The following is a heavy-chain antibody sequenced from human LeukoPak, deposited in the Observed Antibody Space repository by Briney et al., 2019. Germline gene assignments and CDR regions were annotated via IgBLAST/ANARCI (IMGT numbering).Heavy chain of an antibody. V-gene: IGHV3-23*01. J-gene: IGHJ6*02. CDR1: GFTFSSYA. D-gene: IGHD6-6*01. CDR3: AKRSSSSYYYYYGMDV. Sequence: GGSLRLSCAASGFTFSSYAMSWGRQAPGKGLEWVSAISGSGGSTYYADSVKGRFTISRDNSKNTLYLQMNSLRAEDTAVYYCAKRSSSSYYYYYGMDVWGQGTTVTVSS. CDR2: ISGSGGST.